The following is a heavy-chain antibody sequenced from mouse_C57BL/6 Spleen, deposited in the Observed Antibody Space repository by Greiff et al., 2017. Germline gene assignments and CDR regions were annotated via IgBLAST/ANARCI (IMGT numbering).Heavy chain of an antibody. V-gene: IGHV14-4*01. CDR3: TTGAYSNYLFAY. D-gene: IGHD2-5*01. J-gene: IGHJ3*01. CDR2: IDPENGDT. CDR1: GFNIKDDY. Sequence: VQLQQSGAELVRPGASVKLSCTASGFNIKDDYMHWVKQRPEQGLEWIGWIDPENGDTEYASKFQGKATITADTSSNTADLQLSSLTSEDTAVYDCTTGAYSNYLFAYWGQGTLVTVSA.